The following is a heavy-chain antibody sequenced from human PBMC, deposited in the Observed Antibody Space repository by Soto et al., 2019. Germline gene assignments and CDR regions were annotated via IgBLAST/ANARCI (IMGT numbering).Heavy chain of an antibody. CDR1: GGSFSGYY. Sequence: SETLSLTCAVYGGSFSGYYWSWIRQPPGKGLEWIGQINHSGSTNYNPSLKSRVTISVHTSSSQFSLELSSVTAADTAVYYCARGLISGSHYSGGWYYFDSWGQGTQVTVSS. V-gene: IGHV4-34*01. D-gene: IGHD1-26*01. J-gene: IGHJ4*02. CDR2: INHSGST. CDR3: ARGLISGSHYSGGWYYFDS.